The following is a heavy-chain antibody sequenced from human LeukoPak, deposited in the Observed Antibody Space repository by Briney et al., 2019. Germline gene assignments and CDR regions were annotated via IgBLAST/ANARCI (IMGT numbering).Heavy chain of an antibody. D-gene: IGHD6-13*01. CDR2: ISWNSGSI. V-gene: IGHV3-9*01. CDR3: AVIAAAGSEFDY. Sequence: PGGSLRLSCAASGFTFDDYAMHWVRQAPGKGLEWVSGISWNSGSIGYADSVKGRLTISRDNAKNSLYLQMNSLRAEDTAVYYCAVIAAAGSEFDYWGQGTLVTVSS. J-gene: IGHJ4*02. CDR1: GFTFDDYA.